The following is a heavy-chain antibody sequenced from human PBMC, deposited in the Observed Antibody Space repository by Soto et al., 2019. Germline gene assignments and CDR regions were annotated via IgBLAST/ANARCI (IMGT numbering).Heavy chain of an antibody. CDR1: GDSISRGGYS. Sequence: SETLSLTCAVSGDSISRGGYSWTWIRQPPGKALEWIGNIYDSGSTSYNPSLKSRVTISVDTSKNLFSLRLTSVTAADTAVYFCARGSSSYYDYGMDFWGQGTTVTVSS. J-gene: IGHJ6*02. D-gene: IGHD6-6*01. CDR2: IYDSGST. CDR3: ARGSSSYYDYGMDF. V-gene: IGHV4-30-2*01.